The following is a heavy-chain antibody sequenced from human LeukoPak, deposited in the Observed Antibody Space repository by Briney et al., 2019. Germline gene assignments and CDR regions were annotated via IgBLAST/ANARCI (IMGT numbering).Heavy chain of an antibody. Sequence: GGSLRLSCAASGFSFSGHSINWVRQAPGKGLEWVSSISPSSSYIHYADSVKGRFTISRDNAKNSLYLQMNSLRAEDTAVYYCARGRGCSSMSCYPDYWGQGTLVTVPS. CDR2: ISPSSSYI. D-gene: IGHD2-2*01. V-gene: IGHV3-21*01. J-gene: IGHJ4*02. CDR3: ARGRGCSSMSCYPDY. CDR1: GFSFSGHS.